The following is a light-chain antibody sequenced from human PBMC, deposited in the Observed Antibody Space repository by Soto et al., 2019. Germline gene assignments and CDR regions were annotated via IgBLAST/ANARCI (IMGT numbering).Light chain of an antibody. CDR3: ISYTRSITVV. Sequence: QSALTQPASVSGSPGQSITISCTGTSSDVGGYNFVSWYQQHPGKAPKLMIYEVSNRPSGVSNRFSGSKSGNTASLTISGLQAEDEADYYCISYTRSITVVFGGGTKLTVL. CDR2: EVS. CDR1: SSDVGGYNF. V-gene: IGLV2-14*01. J-gene: IGLJ3*02.